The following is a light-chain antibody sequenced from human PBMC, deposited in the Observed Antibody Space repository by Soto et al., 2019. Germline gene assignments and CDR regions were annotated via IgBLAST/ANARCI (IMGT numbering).Light chain of an antibody. V-gene: IGKV3-15*01. CDR3: QQYNNWPPWT. CDR2: GAS. J-gene: IGKJ1*01. Sequence: EIVMTQSPATLSVSPGERATLSCRASQRVSSNLAGYQQKPGQAPRLLIYGASTRATGIPARFSGSGSGTEFTLTNSSLQSEDFAVYYCQQYNNWPPWTFGQGTKVEIK. CDR1: QRVSSN.